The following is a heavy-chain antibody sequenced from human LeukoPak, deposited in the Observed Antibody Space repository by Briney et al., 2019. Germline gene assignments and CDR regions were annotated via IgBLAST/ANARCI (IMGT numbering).Heavy chain of an antibody. CDR3: ARGSRPERGPFYY. CDR1: GFXFSSYE. V-gene: IGHV3-48*03. D-gene: IGHD1-14*01. J-gene: IGHJ4*02. Sequence: GGSLRLSCAASGFXFSSYEINWVRQAPGKGLEWVSYISSSGSTIYYADSVKGRFTISRDNAKNSLYLQMNSLRAEDTAVYYCARGSRPERGPFYYWGQGTLVTVSS. CDR2: ISSSGSTI.